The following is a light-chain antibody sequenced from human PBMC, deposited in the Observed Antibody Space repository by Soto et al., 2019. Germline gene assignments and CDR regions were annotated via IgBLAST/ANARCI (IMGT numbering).Light chain of an antibody. CDR1: QSISIY. Sequence: DIQMTQSPSSLSASVGDRVTITCRASQSISIYLNWYQQKPGKAPSLLIYVASTLQGGVPSRFSGSGFGTDFTLTISSLQPEDFATYYCQQSSKTPLTFGQGTRLDIK. CDR3: QQSSKTPLT. J-gene: IGKJ5*01. V-gene: IGKV1-39*01. CDR2: VAS.